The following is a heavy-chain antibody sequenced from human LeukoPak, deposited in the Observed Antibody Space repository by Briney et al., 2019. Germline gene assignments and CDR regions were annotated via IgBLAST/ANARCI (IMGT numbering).Heavy chain of an antibody. J-gene: IGHJ4*02. CDR2: INPIGDSI. Sequence: ASVKVSCKASGYTFTSSYMHWVRPAPGQGLAWMGIINPIGDSITYAQKFQGRVTMTRDTSTSTVYMELSSLRSEDTAVYYCARVTRSGYYSNWGQGTLVSVSS. CDR3: ARVTRSGYYSN. D-gene: IGHD3-22*01. V-gene: IGHV1-46*01. CDR1: GYTFTSSY.